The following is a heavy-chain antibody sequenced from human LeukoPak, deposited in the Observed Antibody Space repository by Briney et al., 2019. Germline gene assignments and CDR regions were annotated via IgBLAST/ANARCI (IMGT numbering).Heavy chain of an antibody. V-gene: IGHV4-39*01. Sequence: ETLSLTCTVSARSLSSSSYYWGRIRQPPGKGLEWIGRIYYRGSTYYNPSLKSRVTISVDTSKNQFSLKLSSVTAADTAVYYCARLWNYYSYMDVWGKGTTVTVSS. D-gene: IGHD3-3*01. J-gene: IGHJ6*03. CDR1: ARSLSSSSYY. CDR3: ARLWNYYSYMDV. CDR2: IYYRGST.